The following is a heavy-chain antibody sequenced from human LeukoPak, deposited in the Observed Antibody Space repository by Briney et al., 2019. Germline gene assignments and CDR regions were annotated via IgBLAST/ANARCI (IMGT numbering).Heavy chain of an antibody. J-gene: IGHJ4*02. D-gene: IGHD1-26*01. CDR3: ARGVGATTHFDY. CDR1: GGSISSFY. Sequence: SDTLSLTCSVSGGSISSFYWTWIRQPPGKGLEWIGSIYYSGSADYNPSLKSRVTISVDTSKSQYSLRLSSVTAADTAVYFCARGVGATTHFDYWGQGPLVTVSS. CDR2: IYYSGSA. V-gene: IGHV4-59*08.